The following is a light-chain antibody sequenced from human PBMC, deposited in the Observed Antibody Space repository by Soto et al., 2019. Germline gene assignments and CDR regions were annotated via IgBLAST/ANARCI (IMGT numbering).Light chain of an antibody. Sequence: DVQMTQSPSSLSAFVGDRVTITCRASKGIAPYLAWFQQKPGKVPKLLIYATSTLQSGVPSRFSGSGSGTDCTLTINSLQPEDVGTYYCQKYNSAPLTFGGGTKVEIK. CDR1: KGIAPY. CDR3: QKYNSAPLT. V-gene: IGKV1-27*01. CDR2: ATS. J-gene: IGKJ4*01.